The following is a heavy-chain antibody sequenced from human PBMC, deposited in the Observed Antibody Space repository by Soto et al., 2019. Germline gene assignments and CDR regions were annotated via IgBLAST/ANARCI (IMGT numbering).Heavy chain of an antibody. CDR3: ARDLWRDYGDYVLYYGMDV. CDR2: IYSGGST. CDR1: GFTGSSNY. D-gene: IGHD4-17*01. V-gene: IGHV3-53*01. Sequence: LRLSCAASGFTGSSNYMSWVRQAPGKGLEWVSVIYSGGSTYYADSVEGRFTISRDNSKNTLYLQMNSLRAEDTAVYYCARDLWRDYGDYVLYYGMDVWGQGTTVTVSS. J-gene: IGHJ6*02.